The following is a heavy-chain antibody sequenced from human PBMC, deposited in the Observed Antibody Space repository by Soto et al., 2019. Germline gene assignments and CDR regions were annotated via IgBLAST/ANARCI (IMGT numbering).Heavy chain of an antibody. CDR3: ARDTHSAGGWFDT. Sequence: QVQLVQSGAEVKKPGSSVKVSCKASGGTSRSLSITWVRQAPGQGLEWMGGITPLFGIPNYPQKFQGRLTITADKSTGTDYLDLSSLRSEDTAVYYCARDTHSAGGWFDTWGRGTLVTVSS. D-gene: IGHD2-15*01. J-gene: IGHJ5*02. CDR1: GGTSRSLS. CDR2: ITPLFGIP. V-gene: IGHV1-69*17.